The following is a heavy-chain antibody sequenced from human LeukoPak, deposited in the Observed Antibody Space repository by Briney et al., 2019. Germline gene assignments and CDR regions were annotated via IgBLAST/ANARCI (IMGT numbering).Heavy chain of an antibody. J-gene: IGHJ4*02. CDR3: ASARQRHCTNGVCPSLTDS. V-gene: IGHV1-69*04. CDR2: IIHGLGIS. Sequence: SVKVSCKASGGTFSSYAINWVRQAPGQGLEWMGRIIHGLGISNYAQKFQGRVTITADKSTSTTYMELSSLRSEDTAVYYCASARQRHCTNGVCPSLTDSWGQGTLVTVSS. D-gene: IGHD2-8*01. CDR1: GGTFSSYA.